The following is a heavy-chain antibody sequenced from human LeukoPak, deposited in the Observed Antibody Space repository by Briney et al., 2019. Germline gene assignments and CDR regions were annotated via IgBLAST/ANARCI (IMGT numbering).Heavy chain of an antibody. Sequence: SETLSLTCSVSGGSIRTGLFYWNWIRQPAGKGLEWIGRIYLSGSTNYNPSLKSRVTISVDTSKNHFSLQLSSVTAADTALYYCARGQYDFWSGYDVNWFDPWGQGTLVTVSS. CDR2: IYLSGST. CDR1: GGSIRTGLFY. V-gene: IGHV4-61*02. J-gene: IGHJ5*02. CDR3: ARGQYDFWSGYDVNWFDP. D-gene: IGHD3-3*01.